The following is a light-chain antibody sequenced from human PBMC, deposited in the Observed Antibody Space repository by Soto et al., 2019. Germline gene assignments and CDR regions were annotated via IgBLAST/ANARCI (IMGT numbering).Light chain of an antibody. V-gene: IGLV2-14*03. CDR2: DVN. CDR1: SSDVGGYNF. CDR3: CSYTRSSPHV. J-gene: IGLJ1*01. Sequence: QSALTQPASVSGSPGQSITISCTGTSSDVGGYNFVSWYQQHPGKVPKLMIFDVNRRPSGVSDRCSGSKSGNTASLTISGLQAEDEGDYYCCSYTRSSPHVFGSGTKVTVL.